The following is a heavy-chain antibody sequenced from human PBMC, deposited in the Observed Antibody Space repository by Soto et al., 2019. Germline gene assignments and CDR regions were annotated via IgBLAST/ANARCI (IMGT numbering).Heavy chain of an antibody. V-gene: IGHV1-18*01. J-gene: IGHJ5*02. D-gene: IGHD2-2*01. Sequence: VKVCCESSCCTFSNYGITWVRQAPGQPLEWLGWISLYSDGTNYAQKFQGRVSMTTDTSTTTAYMELRSLRSDDTAVYYCARVVPGAEAWFGPWGQGTLVTVSS. CDR1: CCTFSNYG. CDR2: ISLYSDGT. CDR3: ARVVPGAEAWFGP.